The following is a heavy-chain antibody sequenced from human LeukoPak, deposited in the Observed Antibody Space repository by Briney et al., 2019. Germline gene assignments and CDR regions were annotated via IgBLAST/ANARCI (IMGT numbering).Heavy chain of an antibody. CDR3: ARRPEYQLGAFDI. V-gene: IGHV4-59*01. CDR2: IYYSGST. CDR1: GGSISSYY. D-gene: IGHD2-2*01. J-gene: IGHJ3*02. Sequence: SETLSLTCTVSGGSISSYYWSWIRQPPGKGLEWIGYIYYSGSTNYNPSLKSRVTISVDTSKNQFSLKLSSETAADTAVYYCARRPEYQLGAFDIWGQGAMVTVSS.